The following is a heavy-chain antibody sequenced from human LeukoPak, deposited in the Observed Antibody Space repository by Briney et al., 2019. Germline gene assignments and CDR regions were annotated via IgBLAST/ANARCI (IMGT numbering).Heavy chain of an antibody. CDR2: INAGNGNK. Sequence: VASVKVSCKASGYTFAKYAIHWVRQAPGQRLEWMGWINAGNGNKIHSQKFQGRVTITRDTFASTVYMELSSLRSEDTAVYYYASENWFDPWGQGTLVTVSS. J-gene: IGHJ5*02. CDR3: ASENWFDP. V-gene: IGHV1-3*01. CDR1: GYTFAKYA.